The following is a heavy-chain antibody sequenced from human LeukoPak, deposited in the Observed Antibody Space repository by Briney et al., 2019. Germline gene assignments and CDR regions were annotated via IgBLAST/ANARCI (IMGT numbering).Heavy chain of an antibody. CDR1: GLTFTSSA. V-gene: IGHV1-58*02. Sequence: SVKVSCKASGLTFTSSAMQWVRQARGQRLEWIGWIVVGSGNTNYAQKFQERVTITRDMSTSTAYMELSSLRSEDTAVYYCAAAEGYSSGWELDYWGQGTLVTVSS. CDR3: AAAEGYSSGWELDY. J-gene: IGHJ4*02. CDR2: IVVGSGNT. D-gene: IGHD6-19*01.